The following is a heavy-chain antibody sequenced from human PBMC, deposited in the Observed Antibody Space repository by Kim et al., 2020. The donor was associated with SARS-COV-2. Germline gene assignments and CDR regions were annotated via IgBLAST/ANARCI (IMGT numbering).Heavy chain of an antibody. D-gene: IGHD2-15*01. J-gene: IGHJ3*02. CDR1: GFTFSSYD. V-gene: IGHV3-13*04. CDR2: IGTAGDT. CDR3: ARGGYCSGGSCFDAFDI. Sequence: GGSLRLSCAASGFTFSSYDMHWVRQATGKGLEWVSAIGTAGDTYCPGSVKGRFTISRENAKNSLYLQMNSLRAGDTAVYYCARGGYCSGGSCFDAFDIWG.